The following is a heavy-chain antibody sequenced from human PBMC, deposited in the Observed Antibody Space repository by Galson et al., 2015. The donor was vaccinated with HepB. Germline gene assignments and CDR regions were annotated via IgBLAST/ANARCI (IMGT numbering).Heavy chain of an antibody. CDR2: ISPDGSRT. CDR3: VTYSGGNPPA. V-gene: IGHV3-74*01. D-gene: IGHD4-23*01. J-gene: IGHJ5*02. Sequence: LRLSCAGSGLIFNEHWMHWVRQAPGKGPSWVSGISPDGSRTRYVDSEKGRFSISRDNARNKVYLQMNSLGTEDSAIYYCVTYSGGNPPAWGQGTLVIVSS. CDR1: GLIFNEHW.